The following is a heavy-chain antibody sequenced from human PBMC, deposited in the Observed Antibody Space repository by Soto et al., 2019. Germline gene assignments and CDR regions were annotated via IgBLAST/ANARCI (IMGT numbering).Heavy chain of an antibody. Sequence: QVQLVESGGGVVQPGRSLRLSCAASGFTFSSYGMHWVRQAPGQGLEWVAVIWYDGSNKYYADSVKGRFTISRDNSKITRYLQMNSLRAEDTAVYYGARDHSPLFDYWGQGTLVTVSS. CDR1: GFTFSSYG. CDR3: ARDHSPLFDY. V-gene: IGHV3-33*01. D-gene: IGHD2-15*01. J-gene: IGHJ4*02. CDR2: IWYDGSNK.